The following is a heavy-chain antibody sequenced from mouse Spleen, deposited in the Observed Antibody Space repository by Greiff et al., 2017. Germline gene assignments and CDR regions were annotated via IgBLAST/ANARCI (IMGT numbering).Heavy chain of an antibody. Sequence: SGPELMKPGASVKISCKASGYSFTSYYMHWVKQSHGKSLEWIGYIDPFNGGTSYNQKFKGKATLTVDKSSSTAYMHLSSLTSEDSAVYYCARSGYYGSSSFDYWGQGTTLTVSS. D-gene: IGHD1-1*01. CDR1: GYSFTSYY. J-gene: IGHJ2*01. V-gene: IGHV1S135*01. CDR2: IDPFNGGT. CDR3: ARSGYYGSSSFDY.